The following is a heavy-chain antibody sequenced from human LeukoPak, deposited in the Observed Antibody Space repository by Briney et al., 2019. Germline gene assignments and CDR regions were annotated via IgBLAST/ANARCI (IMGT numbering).Heavy chain of an antibody. CDR2: IIPIFGTA. J-gene: IGHJ4*02. Sequence: GASVKVSCKASGGTFSSYAISWVRQAPGQGLEWMGGIIPIFGTANYAQKFQGRVTITADESTSTAYMELSSLRSEDTAVYYCARAHYYDSSGYYSVGTPFDYWGQGTLVTVPS. CDR1: GGTFSSYA. CDR3: ARAHYYDSSGYYSVGTPFDY. D-gene: IGHD3-22*01. V-gene: IGHV1-69*13.